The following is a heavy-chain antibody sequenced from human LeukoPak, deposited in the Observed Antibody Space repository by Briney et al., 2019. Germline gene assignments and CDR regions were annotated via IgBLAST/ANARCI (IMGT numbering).Heavy chain of an antibody. V-gene: IGHV4-4*09. CDR2: IHSNGYT. Sequence: SETLSLTCTVSGGSISGYYWTWIRQPPGQGLEWIAYIHSNGYTNYNPSLRSRVTISVDPSKNQFSLTVSPVTAADTAIYYCAQRQGPMSGTYDYFDPWGQGALVTVSS. CDR1: GGSISGYY. D-gene: IGHD1-26*01. J-gene: IGHJ5*02. CDR3: AQRQGPMSGTYDYFDP.